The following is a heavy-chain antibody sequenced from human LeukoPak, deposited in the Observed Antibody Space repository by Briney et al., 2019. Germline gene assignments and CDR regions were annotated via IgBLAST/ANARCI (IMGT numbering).Heavy chain of an antibody. CDR3: AKDITIFGVATVPDAFDI. CDR2: ISWNSGSI. CDR1: GFTFGDYA. J-gene: IGHJ3*02. D-gene: IGHD3-3*01. V-gene: IGHV3-9*03. Sequence: GGSLRLSCAASGFTFGDYAMHWVRQAPGKGLEWVSGISWNSGSIGYADSVKGRFTISRDNAKNSLYLQMNSLRAEDMALYYCAKDITIFGVATVPDAFDIWGQGTMVTVSS.